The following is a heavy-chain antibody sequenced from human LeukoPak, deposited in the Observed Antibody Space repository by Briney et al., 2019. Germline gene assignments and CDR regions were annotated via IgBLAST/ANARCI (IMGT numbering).Heavy chain of an antibody. CDR2: ISYDGSNK. D-gene: IGHD5-18*01. J-gene: IGHJ4*02. CDR1: GFTFNHYG. CDR3: ARDEGGYSNYFDY. V-gene: IGHV3-30*19. Sequence: GGSLRLSCAASGFTFNHYGMHWVRQAPGKGLEWVAVISYDGSNKYYADSVKGRFTISRDNSKNTLYLQMNSLRAEDTAVYYCARDEGGYSNYFDYWGQGTLVTVSS.